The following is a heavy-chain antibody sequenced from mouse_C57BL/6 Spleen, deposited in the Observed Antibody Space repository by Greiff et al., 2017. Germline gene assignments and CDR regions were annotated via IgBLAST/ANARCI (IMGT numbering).Heavy chain of an antibody. CDR2: ISSGGSYT. J-gene: IGHJ2*01. D-gene: IGHD1-1*01. CDR1: GFTFSSYG. Sequence: EVQVVESGGDLVKPGGSLKLSCAASGFTFSSYGMSWVRQTPDKRLEWVATISSGGSYTYYPDSVKGRFTISRDNAKNTLYLQMSSLKSEDTAMYYCARHGTTVSYYFDYWGQGTTLTVSS. V-gene: IGHV5-6*01. CDR3: ARHGTTVSYYFDY.